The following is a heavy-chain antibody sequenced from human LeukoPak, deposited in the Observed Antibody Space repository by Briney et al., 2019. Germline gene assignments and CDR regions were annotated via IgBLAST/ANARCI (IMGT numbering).Heavy chain of an antibody. CDR1: GFTFSSYW. D-gene: IGHD1-26*01. V-gene: IGHV3-7*01. Sequence: GGSLRLSCAASGFTFSSYWMSWVRQAPGKGLEWVANIKQDGSEKYYVDSVKGRFTISRDNAKNSLYLQMSSLRAEDTAVYYCARWSGSYSIYSWFDPWGQGTLVTVSS. CDR3: ARWSGSYSIYSWFDP. CDR2: IKQDGSEK. J-gene: IGHJ5*02.